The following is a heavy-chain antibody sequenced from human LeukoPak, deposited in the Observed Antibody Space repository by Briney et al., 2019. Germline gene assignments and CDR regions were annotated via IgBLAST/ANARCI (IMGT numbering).Heavy chain of an antibody. V-gene: IGHV3-48*03. CDR3: ASCSGGSEYRPYYFDY. CDR2: ISSSGSTI. CDR1: GFTFSSYE. Sequence: QTGGSLRLSCAASGFTFSSYEMNWVRQAPGKGLEWVSYISSSGSTIYYADSVKGRFTISRDNAKNSLYLQMNSLRAEDTAVYYCASCSGGSEYRPYYFDYWSQGTLVTVSS. J-gene: IGHJ4*02. D-gene: IGHD2-15*01.